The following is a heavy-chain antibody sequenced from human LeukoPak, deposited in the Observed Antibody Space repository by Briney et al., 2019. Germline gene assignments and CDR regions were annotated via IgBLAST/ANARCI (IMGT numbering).Heavy chain of an antibody. Sequence: PGRSLRLSCAASGFTFSSFSMNWVRQAPGKGLEWVSSVSSSSSYLYYADSVKGRFTISRDNAKNSLYLQMNSLRAEDTAVYYCARRDSTNVGSSSDYWGQGTLVTVSS. CDR3: ARRDSTNVGSSSDY. CDR1: GFTFSSFS. V-gene: IGHV3-21*01. D-gene: IGHD6-6*01. J-gene: IGHJ4*02. CDR2: VSSSSSYL.